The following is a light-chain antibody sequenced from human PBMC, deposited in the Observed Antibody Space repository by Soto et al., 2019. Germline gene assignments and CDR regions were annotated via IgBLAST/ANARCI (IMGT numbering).Light chain of an antibody. J-gene: IGKJ1*01. CDR3: QQYNNWPRT. Sequence: EMVLTQSPATLSLSTGERATLSCRASQSVSTFLAWYQHKPGQAPRLLIYDASNRATGIPDRFRGSGSGTEFTLTISSLQSEDFAVYYCQQYNNWPRTFGQGTKVDI. CDR2: DAS. V-gene: IGKV3D-15*01. CDR1: QSVSTF.